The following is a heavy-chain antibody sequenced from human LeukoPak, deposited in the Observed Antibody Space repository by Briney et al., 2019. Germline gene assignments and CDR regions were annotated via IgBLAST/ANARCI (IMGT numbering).Heavy chain of an antibody. D-gene: IGHD3-22*01. CDR3: ARAAYDSNGFTANHDY. J-gene: IGHJ4*02. CDR1: GFTVSSNY. CDR2: LYSDGTT. Sequence: GGSLRLSCAASGFTVSSNYMSWVRQAPGKGLEWVSVLYSDGTTYYANSVKGRFTISRDNSKNTLYLQMNNLRAEDTAVYYCARAAYDSNGFTANHDYWGQGTLVTVSS. V-gene: IGHV3-53*01.